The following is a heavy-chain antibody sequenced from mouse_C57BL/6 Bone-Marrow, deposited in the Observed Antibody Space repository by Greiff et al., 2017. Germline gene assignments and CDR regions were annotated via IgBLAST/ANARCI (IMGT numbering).Heavy chain of an antibody. Sequence: QVQLQQPGAELVKPGASVKLSCKASGYTFTNYWMHWVKQRPGQGLEWIGMMHPNGGSPDYNENFKSEATLSVDKSSRTAYMERSRLTSEDSAVYYWARYYDYGDYTKDYGGRGTSVTVSS. D-gene: IGHD2-4*01. V-gene: IGHV1-64*01. CDR2: MHPNGGSP. J-gene: IGHJ4*01. CDR3: ARYYDYGDYTKDY. CDR1: GYTFTNYW.